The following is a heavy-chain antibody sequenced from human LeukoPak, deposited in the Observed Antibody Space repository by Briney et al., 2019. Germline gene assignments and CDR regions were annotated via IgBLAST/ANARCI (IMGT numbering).Heavy chain of an antibody. J-gene: IGHJ5*02. Sequence: GGSLRLSCAASGFTFSSYSMNWVRQAPGKGLEWVSYISSSSSTIYYADSVKGRFTISRDNAENSLNLQMNSLRAEDTAVYYCARGDDYSNPLMLDPWGQGTLVTVSS. CDR2: ISSSSSTI. CDR3: ARGDDYSNPLMLDP. V-gene: IGHV3-48*04. CDR1: GFTFSSYS. D-gene: IGHD4-11*01.